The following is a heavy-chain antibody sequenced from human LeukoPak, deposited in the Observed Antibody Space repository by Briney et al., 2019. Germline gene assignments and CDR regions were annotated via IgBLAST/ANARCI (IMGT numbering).Heavy chain of an antibody. Sequence: SETLSLTCAVYGGSFSGYYWSWIRQPPGKGLEWIGEINHSGSTNYNPSLKSRVAISVDTSKNQFSLKLSSVTAADTAVYYCARGDYYYGMDVWGQGTTVTVSS. CDR3: ARGDYYYGMDV. J-gene: IGHJ6*02. CDR1: GGSFSGYY. CDR2: INHSGST. V-gene: IGHV4-34*01.